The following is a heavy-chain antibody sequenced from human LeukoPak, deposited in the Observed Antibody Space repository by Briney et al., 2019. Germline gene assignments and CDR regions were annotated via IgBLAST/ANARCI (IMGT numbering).Heavy chain of an antibody. CDR3: AKGNTYYYDTSGYYSYFDY. CDR1: GFTVSSNY. J-gene: IGHJ4*02. Sequence: PGGSLRLSCAASGFTVSSNYMSWVRQAPGKGLEWVSVIYSGGSTYDADSVKGRFTISRDNSKNTLYLQMNSLRAEDTAVYYCAKGNTYYYDTSGYYSYFDYWGQGTLVTVSS. V-gene: IGHV3-53*01. D-gene: IGHD3-22*01. CDR2: IYSGGST.